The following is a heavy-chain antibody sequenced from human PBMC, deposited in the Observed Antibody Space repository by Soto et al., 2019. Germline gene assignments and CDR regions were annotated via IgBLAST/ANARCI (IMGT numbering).Heavy chain of an antibody. CDR3: TTGAAYSSSWYLPLVDY. CDR2: IKSKTDGGTT. CDR1: GFTFSNAW. D-gene: IGHD6-13*01. J-gene: IGHJ4*02. V-gene: IGHV3-15*07. Sequence: PGGSLRLSCAASGFTFSNAWMNWVRQAPGKGLEWVGRIKSKTDGGTTDYAAPVKGRFTISRDDSKNTLYLQMNSLKTEDTAVYYCTTGAAYSSSWYLPLVDYWGQGTLVTVSS.